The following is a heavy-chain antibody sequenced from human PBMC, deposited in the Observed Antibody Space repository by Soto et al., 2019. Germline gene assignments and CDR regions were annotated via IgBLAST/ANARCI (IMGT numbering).Heavy chain of an antibody. Sequence: EVQLLESGGGLVQPGGSLRLSCAASGFTFSSYAMSWVRQPPGKGLEWFSAIRGSGGDTYYADSVKGRFTISRDNSKNTVYLQMNSLRAEDTAVHYCAKLTRDSTSSWLFDYWGQGTLVTVSS. CDR3: AKLTRDSTSSWLFDY. V-gene: IGHV3-23*01. CDR1: GFTFSSYA. J-gene: IGHJ4*02. D-gene: IGHD6-6*01. CDR2: IRGSGGDT.